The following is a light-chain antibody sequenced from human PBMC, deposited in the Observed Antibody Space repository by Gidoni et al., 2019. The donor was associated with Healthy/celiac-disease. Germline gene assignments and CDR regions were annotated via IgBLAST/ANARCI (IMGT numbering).Light chain of an antibody. J-gene: IGLJ2*01. Sequence: QSALTQPASVSGSPGPSITSSCTGTSSDVGGYNYVSWYQQHPGKAPKLMIYDVSNRPSGVSNRFSGSKSGNTASLTISGLQAEDEADYYCSSYTSSSTQFGGGTKLTVL. V-gene: IGLV2-14*01. CDR3: SSYTSSSTQ. CDR2: DVS. CDR1: SSDVGGYNY.